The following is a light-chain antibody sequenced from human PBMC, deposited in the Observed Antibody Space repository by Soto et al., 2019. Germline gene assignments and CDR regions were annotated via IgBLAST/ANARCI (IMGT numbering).Light chain of an antibody. J-gene: IGKJ1*01. CDR2: GAS. CDR3: QQSDNWTPT. Sequence: EIALRQSPGTLSVSPGERGSLSWGASQSVSRSDLPWYQQKHGQATRLLMYGASSRATGIPDRFSGSGSGTDGTITISRMETEDGAVYYCQQSDNWTPTFGQGTKVDIK. CDR1: QSVSRSD. V-gene: IGKV3-20*01.